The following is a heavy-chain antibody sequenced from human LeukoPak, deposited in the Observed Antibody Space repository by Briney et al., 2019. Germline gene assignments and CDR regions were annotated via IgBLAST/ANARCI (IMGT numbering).Heavy chain of an antibody. D-gene: IGHD2-2*01. V-gene: IGHV4-34*01. CDR3: ARGIYRRYQLLLDY. CDR2: INHSGST. Sequence: PSETLSLTCAVYGGSFSGYYWSWIRQPPGKGLKWIGEINHSGSTNYNPSLKSRVTISVDTSKNQFSLKLSSVTAADTAVYYCARGIYRRYQLLLDYWGQGTLVTVSS. CDR1: GGSFSGYY. J-gene: IGHJ4*02.